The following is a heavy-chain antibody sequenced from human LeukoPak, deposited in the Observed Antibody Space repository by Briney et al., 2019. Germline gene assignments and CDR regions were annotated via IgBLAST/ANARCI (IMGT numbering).Heavy chain of an antibody. J-gene: IGHJ6*04. CDR1: EYTFTDYY. CDR3: ARAGVWDYSDSSGYHNGAFDI. CDR2: IKPNSGGT. Sequence: GASVKVSCKTSEYTFTDYYMHWVRQAPGQGLEWMGWIKPNSGGTNYAQKFQARGTMTRDTSISTAYMELTRLTFDDTAVYYCARAGVWDYSDSSGYHNGAFDIWGKGTTVTVSS. V-gene: IGHV1-2*02. D-gene: IGHD3-22*01.